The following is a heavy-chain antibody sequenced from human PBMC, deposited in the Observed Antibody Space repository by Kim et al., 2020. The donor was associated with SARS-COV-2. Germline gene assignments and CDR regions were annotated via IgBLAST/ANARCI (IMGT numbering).Heavy chain of an antibody. Sequence: GESLKISCKGSGYSFTSYWISWVRQMPGKGLEWMGRIDPSDSYTNYSPSFQGHVTISADKSISTAYLQWSSLKASGTAMYYCARPLNYYYGMDVWGQGTTVTVSS. CDR3: ARPLNYYYGMDV. V-gene: IGHV5-10-1*01. D-gene: IGHD3-16*02. J-gene: IGHJ6*02. CDR1: GYSFTSYW. CDR2: IDPSDSYT.